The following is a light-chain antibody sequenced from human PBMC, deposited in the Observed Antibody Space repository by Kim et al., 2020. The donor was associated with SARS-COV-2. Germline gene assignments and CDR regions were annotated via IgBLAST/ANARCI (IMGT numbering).Light chain of an antibody. CDR3: QQSYTTPRTIT. Sequence: VGDRVTITCRASQSISSYLNWYQQKPGKAPKLLIYAASSLQSGVPSRFSGSGSGTDFTLTIRSLQPEDFATYYCQQSYTTPRTITFGQGTRLEIK. J-gene: IGKJ5*01. V-gene: IGKV1-39*01. CDR2: AAS. CDR1: QSISSY.